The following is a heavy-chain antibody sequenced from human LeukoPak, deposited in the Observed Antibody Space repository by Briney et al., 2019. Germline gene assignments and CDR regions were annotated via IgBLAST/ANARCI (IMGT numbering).Heavy chain of an antibody. Sequence: GASVKVSCKASGYTFTDFMLWVRQAPGQGLEWLGWISAYNGNTNYAQKLQGRVTMTIDTSTSTAYMELRSLRSDDTAVYYCARERSQQLAQDAFDIWGQGTMVTASS. V-gene: IGHV1-18*01. CDR3: ARERSQQLAQDAFDI. D-gene: IGHD6-13*01. J-gene: IGHJ3*02. CDR2: ISAYNGNT. CDR1: GYTFTDF.